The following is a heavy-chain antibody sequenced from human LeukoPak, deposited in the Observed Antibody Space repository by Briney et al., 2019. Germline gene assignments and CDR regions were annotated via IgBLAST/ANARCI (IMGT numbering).Heavy chain of an antibody. D-gene: IGHD3-22*01. CDR1: GFTFSSYA. J-gene: IGHJ4*02. Sequence: AGSLSLTCAASGFTFSSYAMSWVRQAPGKGLEWVPAISGSGGSTYYADSVKGRFTISRDNFKNTLYLQMNSLRAEDTAVYYYAKGSRWYYDSSGYSEDYWGQGTLVTVSS. V-gene: IGHV3-23*01. CDR3: AKGSRWYYDSSGYSEDY. CDR2: ISGSGGST.